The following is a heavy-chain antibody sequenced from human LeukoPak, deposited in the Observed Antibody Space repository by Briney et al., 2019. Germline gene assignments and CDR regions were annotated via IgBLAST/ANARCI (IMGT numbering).Heavy chain of an antibody. J-gene: IGHJ3*02. CDR2: IYYSGST. Sequence: ASETLSPTCTVSGGSISSYYWSWIRQPPGKGLEWIGYIYYSGSTNYNPSLKSRVTISVDTSKNQFSLKLSSVTAADTAVYYCARVVRVEMATIWAFDIWGQGTMVTVSS. CDR1: GGSISSYY. CDR3: ARVVRVEMATIWAFDI. D-gene: IGHD5-24*01. V-gene: IGHV4-59*01.